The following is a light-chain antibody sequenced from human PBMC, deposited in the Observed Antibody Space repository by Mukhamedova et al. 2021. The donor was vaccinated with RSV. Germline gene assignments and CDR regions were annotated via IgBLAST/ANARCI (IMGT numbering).Light chain of an antibody. J-gene: IGKJ1*01. CDR1: QSVSSSY. CDR3: QQYGSSPWT. Sequence: WGASQSVSSSYLAWYQQKRGQAPRLLIFGASTRATGIPDRFSGSGSGTDVTLTISRLEPEDFAVYYCQQYGSSPWTFGQGTKVGIK. CDR2: GAS. V-gene: IGKV3D-20*01.